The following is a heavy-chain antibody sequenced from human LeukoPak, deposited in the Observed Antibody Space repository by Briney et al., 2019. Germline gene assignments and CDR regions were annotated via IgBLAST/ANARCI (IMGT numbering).Heavy chain of an antibody. V-gene: IGHV3-7*03. CDR3: ARDKIVGATILDY. CDR2: LRQDGGGK. Sequence: GGSLRLSCAASGFTFSSYWMSWVRQAPGKGLEWVANLRQDGGGKYYVDSVKGRFTISRDNAKNSLYLQMNSLRAEDTAVYYCARDKIVGATILDYWGQGTLVTVSS. D-gene: IGHD1-26*01. CDR1: GFTFSSYW. J-gene: IGHJ4*02.